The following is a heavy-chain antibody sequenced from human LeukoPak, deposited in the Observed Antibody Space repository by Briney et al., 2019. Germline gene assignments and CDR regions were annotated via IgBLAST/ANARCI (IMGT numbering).Heavy chain of an antibody. CDR1: GGSISNYY. D-gene: IGHD1-1*01. CDR3: ARDRLQLQS. CDR2: IYYTGNT. V-gene: IGHV4-59*01. Sequence: PSETLSLTCTVSGGSISNYYWNWIRQPPGKGLEWIGYIYYTGNTNYNPSLKSRVTISVDTSKNQFSLKLSSVTAADTAVYYCARDRLQLQSWGQGTLVTVSS. J-gene: IGHJ5*02.